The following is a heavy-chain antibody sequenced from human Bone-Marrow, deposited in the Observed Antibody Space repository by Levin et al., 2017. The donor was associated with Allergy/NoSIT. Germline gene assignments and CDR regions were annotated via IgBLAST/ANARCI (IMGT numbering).Heavy chain of an antibody. CDR1: GFTFSSYA. J-gene: IGHJ4*02. V-gene: IGHV3-30-3*01. Sequence: GGSLRLSCAASGFTFSSYAMHWVRQAPGKGLEWVAVISYDGSNKYYADSVKGRFTISRDNSKNTLYLQMNSLRAEDTAVYYCARVRRKWELPNRAIDYWGQGTLVTVSS. CDR3: ARVRRKWELPNRAIDY. CDR2: ISYDGSNK. D-gene: IGHD1-26*01.